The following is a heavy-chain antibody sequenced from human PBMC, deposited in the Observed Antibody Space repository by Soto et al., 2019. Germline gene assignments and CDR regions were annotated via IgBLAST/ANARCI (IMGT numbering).Heavy chain of an antibody. CDR2: IDPKSGGT. V-gene: IGHV1-2*04. CDR3: ARGDSTDCSNGVCSFFYNHDMDV. Sequence: GASVKVSCKASGYSFTDYHIHWVRQAPGQGLEWLGRIDPKSGGTSTAQKFQGWVTMTTDTSISTASMELTRLTSDDTAIYYCARGDSTDCSNGVCSFFYNHDMDVWGQGTTVTVSS. CDR1: GYSFTDYH. D-gene: IGHD2-8*01. J-gene: IGHJ6*02.